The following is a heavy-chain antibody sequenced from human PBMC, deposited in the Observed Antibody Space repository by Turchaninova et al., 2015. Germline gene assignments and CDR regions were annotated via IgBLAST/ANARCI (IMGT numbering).Heavy chain of an antibody. CDR3: ATRYGSGI. CDR2: SNHSGST. Sequence: QVHLQQWGAGLLKPSETLSLPCAGYGGSLSGFSWNWIRQPPGKGLEWIGESNHSGSTNYNPSLKSRVTISVDTSKNQFSLKLSAVTAADTAVYYCATRYGSGIWGQGTMVTVSS. V-gene: IGHV4-34*01. J-gene: IGHJ3*02. D-gene: IGHD5-18*01. CDR1: GGSLSGFS.